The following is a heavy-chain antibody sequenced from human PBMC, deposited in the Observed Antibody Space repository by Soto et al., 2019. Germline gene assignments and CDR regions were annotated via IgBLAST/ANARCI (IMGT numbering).Heavy chain of an antibody. CDR3: ARYRIAARLADFDY. CDR1: GGSISSGGYY. J-gene: IGHJ4*02. V-gene: IGHV4-31*03. Sequence: SETLSLTCTVSGGSISSGGYYWSWIRQHPGKGLEWIGYIYYSGSTYYNPSLKSRVTISVDTSKNQFSLKLSPVTAADTALYYCARYRIAARLADFDYWGQGTLVTVSS. CDR2: IYYSGST. D-gene: IGHD6-6*01.